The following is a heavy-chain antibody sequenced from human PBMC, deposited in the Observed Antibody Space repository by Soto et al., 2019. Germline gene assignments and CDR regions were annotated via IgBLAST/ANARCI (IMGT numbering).Heavy chain of an antibody. J-gene: IGHJ4*02. V-gene: IGHV4-31*03. CDR2: IYYSGST. CDR3: ERAGGITGTTFDY. Sequence: PSETLSLTCTVSGGSISSGGYYWSWIRQHPGKGLEWIGYIYYSGSTYYNPSLKSRVTISVDTSKNQFSLKLSSVTAADTAVYYCERAGGITGTTFDYWGKGTLVTVS. D-gene: IGHD1-7*01. CDR1: GGSISSGGYY.